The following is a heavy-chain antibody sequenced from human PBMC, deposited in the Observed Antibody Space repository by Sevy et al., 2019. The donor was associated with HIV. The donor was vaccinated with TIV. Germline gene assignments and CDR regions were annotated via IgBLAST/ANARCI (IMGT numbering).Heavy chain of an antibody. D-gene: IGHD3-22*01. J-gene: IGHJ4*02. V-gene: IGHV1-46*01. CDR3: ARVYYYDYSGAGF. CDR2: INPSGGST. Sequence: ASVKVSCKASGYTFTNYYMHWVRQAPGQGLEWMGLINPSGGSTSYAQRFQGRVTMTRDTSTSTVYMELSSLRSEDTAGYNCARVYYYDYSGAGFWGQGTLVTVSS. CDR1: GYTFTNYY.